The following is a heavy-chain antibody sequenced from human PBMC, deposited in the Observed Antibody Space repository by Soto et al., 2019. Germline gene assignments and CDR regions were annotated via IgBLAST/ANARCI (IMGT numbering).Heavy chain of an antibody. J-gene: IGHJ2*01. CDR2: VTPSTGRA. D-gene: IGHD3-3*01. CDR3: ARVARIRSSGVLMSGAYWYFDF. CDR1: GYSFTNYD. V-gene: IGHV1-8*01. Sequence: ASVKVSCKASGYSFTNYDINWVRQATGQGLEWMGWVTPSTGRAGYAQNFQGRVTITRDTSITTAYMELNSLTDEDTAVYYCARVARIRSSGVLMSGAYWYFDFWGRGTPVTVSS.